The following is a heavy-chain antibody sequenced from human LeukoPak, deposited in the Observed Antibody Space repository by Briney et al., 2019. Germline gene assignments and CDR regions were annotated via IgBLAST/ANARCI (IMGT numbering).Heavy chain of an antibody. CDR2: INHSGST. V-gene: IGHV4-34*01. Sequence: SETLSLTCAVSGGSFSGYYWSWIRQPPGKGLEWIGEINHSGSTNYNPSLKSRVTISVDTSKNQFSLKLSSVTAADTAVYYCAITYCGGDCYHFDYWGQGTLVTVSS. CDR3: AITYCGGDCYHFDY. CDR1: GGSFSGYY. J-gene: IGHJ4*02. D-gene: IGHD2-21*02.